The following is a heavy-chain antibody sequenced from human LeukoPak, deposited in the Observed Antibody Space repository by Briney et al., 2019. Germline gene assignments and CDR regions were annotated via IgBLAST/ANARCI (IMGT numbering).Heavy chain of an antibody. D-gene: IGHD5-24*01. CDR3: AKVQWRRDGYNYPAFDY. CDR2: ISGSGGST. Sequence: GGSLRLSCAASGFTFSSYAMSWVRQAPGKGLEWVSAISGSGGSTYYADSVKGRFTISRDNSKNTLYLQMNSRRAEDTAVYYCAKVQWRRDGYNYPAFDYWGQGTLVTVSS. CDR1: GFTFSSYA. J-gene: IGHJ4*02. V-gene: IGHV3-23*01.